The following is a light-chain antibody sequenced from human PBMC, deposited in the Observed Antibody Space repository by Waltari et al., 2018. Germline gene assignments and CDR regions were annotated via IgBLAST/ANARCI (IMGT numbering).Light chain of an antibody. V-gene: IGKV4-1*01. Sequence: DIVMTQSPDSLAVSLGERATINCKSSQSVLYSSNNKNYLAWYQQKPGQPPKLLIYWASTRESGVPDRFSGSGSGTEFTLTISSPQAEDVAVYYCQQYYSTPTFGQGTKVEIK. CDR1: QSVLYSSNNKNY. J-gene: IGKJ1*01. CDR2: WAS. CDR3: QQYYSTPT.